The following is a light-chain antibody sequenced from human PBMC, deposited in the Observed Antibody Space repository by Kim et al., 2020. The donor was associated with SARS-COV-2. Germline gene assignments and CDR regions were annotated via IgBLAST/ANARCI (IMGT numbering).Light chain of an antibody. V-gene: IGKV3-20*01. J-gene: IGKJ5*01. CDR3: QQYDTLIT. CDR2: GAS. Sequence: LYPGERATLSCRASQSISSTYLAWHQQKPGQAPRLLTYGASSRAPGIPDRFSGSGSGTDFTLTISRLEPEDFAVYYCQQYDTLITFGQGTRLEIK. CDR1: QSISSTY.